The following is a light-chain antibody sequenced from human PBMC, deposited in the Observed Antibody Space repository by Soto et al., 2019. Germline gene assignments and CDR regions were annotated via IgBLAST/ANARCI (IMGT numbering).Light chain of an antibody. CDR1: SSNIGAGYD. J-gene: IGLJ3*02. CDR3: QSHDSSLNSWV. Sequence: HSVLTQPPSMSGAPGQRVTISCTGSSSNIGAGYDVHWYQLLPGTAPKLLIYGNTNRPSGVPDRFSGSKSGTSASLAITGLRAEDEADYYCQSHDSSLNSWVFGGGTKVTVL. V-gene: IGLV1-40*01. CDR2: GNT.